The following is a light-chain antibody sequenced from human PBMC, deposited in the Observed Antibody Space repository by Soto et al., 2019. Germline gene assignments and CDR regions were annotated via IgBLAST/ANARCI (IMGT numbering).Light chain of an antibody. CDR3: QQYNNWPRT. V-gene: IGKV3-15*01. J-gene: IGKJ1*01. Sequence: EIVMTQSPATLSVSTGERATLSCRASQSVSSNLAWYQQKPGQAPRLLIYGASTRATGIPARFSGSGSGTEFTLTISSLQSEDFAVYYCQQYNNWPRTFGQGTMV. CDR1: QSVSSN. CDR2: GAS.